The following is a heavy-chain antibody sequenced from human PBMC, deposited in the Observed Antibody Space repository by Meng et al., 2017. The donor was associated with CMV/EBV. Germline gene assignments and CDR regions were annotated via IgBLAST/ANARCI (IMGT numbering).Heavy chain of an antibody. J-gene: IGHJ4*02. V-gene: IGHV4-34*01. CDR1: GGSFSGYY. CDR2: INHSGST. D-gene: IGHD5-18*01. Sequence: QVQLPQWGAGMLKPSETLSLTCAVYGGSFSGYYWSWIRQPPGKGLEWIGEINHSGSTNYNPSLKSRVTISVDTSKNQFSLKLSSVTAADTAVYYCARGRGEDTAMVPFDYWGQGTLVTVSS. CDR3: ARGRGEDTAMVPFDY.